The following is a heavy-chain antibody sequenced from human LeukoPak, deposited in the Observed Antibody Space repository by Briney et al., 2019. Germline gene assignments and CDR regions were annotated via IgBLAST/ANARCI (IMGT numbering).Heavy chain of an antibody. CDR3: ARDYVRLGELYATPAFDI. V-gene: IGHV1-18*01. Sequence: ASVKVSCKASGYPFTSYGISWVRQAPGQGLEWMGWISVSNGNTKFAQKIQGRVTMTTDTSTSTAYMELRSLRSDDTAVYYCARDYVRLGELYATPAFDIWGQGTMVTVSS. J-gene: IGHJ3*02. CDR2: ISVSNGNT. D-gene: IGHD3-16*01. CDR1: GYPFTSYG.